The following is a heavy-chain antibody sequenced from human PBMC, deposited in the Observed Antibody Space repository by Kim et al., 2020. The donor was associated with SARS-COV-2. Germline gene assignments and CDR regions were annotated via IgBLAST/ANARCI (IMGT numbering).Heavy chain of an antibody. J-gene: IGHJ3*02. CDR1: GFTFSGSS. CDR2: IRSKANSYAK. D-gene: IGHD1-1*01. CDR3: TRVTGTTLAFWDTVD. Sequence: GGSLRLSCAASGFTFSGSSMRWVRQASGKGLEWVGCIRSKANSYAKTYAASGKGRLTISRDESKTTAYLQMNSLKTEDTAVYYCTRVTGTTLAFWDTVD. V-gene: IGHV3-73*01.